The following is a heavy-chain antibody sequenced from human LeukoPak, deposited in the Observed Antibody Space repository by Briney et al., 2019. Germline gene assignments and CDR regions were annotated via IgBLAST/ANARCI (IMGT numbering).Heavy chain of an antibody. CDR3: ARGGTVTTIPRGAFDY. V-gene: IGHV4-4*02. J-gene: IGHJ4*02. CDR2: IYHSGST. D-gene: IGHD4-17*01. CDR1: GGSISSSNW. Sequence: SETLSLTCAVSGGSISSSNWWSWVRQPPGKGLEWIGEIYHSGSTNYNPSLKSRVTISVDKSKNQFSLKLSSVTAADTAVYYCARGGTVTTIPRGAFDYWGQGTLVTVSS.